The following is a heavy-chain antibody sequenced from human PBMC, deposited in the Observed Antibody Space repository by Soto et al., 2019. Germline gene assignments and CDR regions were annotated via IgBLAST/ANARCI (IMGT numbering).Heavy chain of an antibody. J-gene: IGHJ4*02. D-gene: IGHD1-1*01. CDR2: INSDGSSA. Sequence: GGSLRLSCAPSGFIFRNYLMHWVRQAPGKGLVWISSINSDGSSASYEDSVKGRFTISRDNAKNTLYLQMHSLRDEDTAVYYCARDGYNGFHXWGQVALVTVSX. V-gene: IGHV3-74*01. CDR3: ARDGYNGFHX. CDR1: GFIFRNYL.